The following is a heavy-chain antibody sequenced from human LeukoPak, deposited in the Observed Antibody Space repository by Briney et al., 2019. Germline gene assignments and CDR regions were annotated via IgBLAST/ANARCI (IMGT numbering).Heavy chain of an antibody. CDR2: ISSSGSTI. CDR3: ARGGITMVRGVEPNDAFDI. CDR1: GFTFSSYE. D-gene: IGHD3-10*01. J-gene: IGHJ3*02. Sequence: GGSLRLSCAASGFTFSSYEMNWVRQAPGKGLEWVSYISSSGSTIYYADSVEGRFTISRDNAKNSLYLQMNSLRAEDTAVYYCARGGITMVRGVEPNDAFDIWGQGTMVTGSS. V-gene: IGHV3-48*03.